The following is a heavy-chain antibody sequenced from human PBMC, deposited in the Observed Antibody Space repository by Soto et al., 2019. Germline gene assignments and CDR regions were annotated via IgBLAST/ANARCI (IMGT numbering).Heavy chain of an antibody. CDR2: IYPGDSDT. D-gene: IGHD1-20*01. CDR3: ARGGIITGTEYYYYMDV. J-gene: IGHJ6*03. CDR1: GYSFTSYW. Sequence: SGESLKISCKGSGYSFTSYWIGWVRQMPGKGLEWMGIIYPGDSDTRYSPSFQGQVTISADKSISTAYLQWSSLKASDTAMYYCARGGIITGTEYYYYMDVWGKGTTVTVAS. V-gene: IGHV5-51*01.